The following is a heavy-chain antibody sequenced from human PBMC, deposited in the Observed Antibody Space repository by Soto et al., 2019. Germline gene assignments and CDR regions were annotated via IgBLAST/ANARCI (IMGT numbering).Heavy chain of an antibody. CDR2: ISAYNGNT. D-gene: IGHD6-19*01. J-gene: IGHJ4*02. CDR1: GYTFTSYG. Sequence: AAVKVSCKASGYTFTSYGISWVRQAPGQGLEWMGWISAYNGNTNYAQKLQGRVTMTTDTSTSTAYMELRSLRSDDTAVYYCARAYSSGWYFDYWGQGTLVTVSS. V-gene: IGHV1-18*01. CDR3: ARAYSSGWYFDY.